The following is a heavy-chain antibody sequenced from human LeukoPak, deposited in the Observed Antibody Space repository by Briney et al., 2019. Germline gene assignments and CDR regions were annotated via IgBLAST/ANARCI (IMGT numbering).Heavy chain of an antibody. CDR2: XYYTGSA. CDR3: XRHSSVTTFPFAY. V-gene: IGHV4-39*01. Sequence: SETLSLTCTVSXGXXSXXXXXXGXXXQPXXXGXEXXGSXYYTGSAYYNPPLRSRVTISVDTSKTQFSLILSSVTAADSAVYYCXRHSSVTTFPFAYWGQGTLVTVSS. CDR1: XGXXSXXXXX. D-gene: IGHD4-17*01. J-gene: IGHJ4*02.